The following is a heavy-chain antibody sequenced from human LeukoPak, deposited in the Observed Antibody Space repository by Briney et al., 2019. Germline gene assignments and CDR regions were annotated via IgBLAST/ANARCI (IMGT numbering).Heavy chain of an antibody. CDR1: GGSISSKSHY. D-gene: IGHD3-22*01. CDR2: IYYSGST. J-gene: IGHJ4*02. CDR3: ARLLYDSRGYYYFDY. Sequence: PSETLSLTCSVSGGSISSKSHYWGWIRQPPGKGPEWIGSIYYSGSTYDNPSLKSRVTISVDTSKNQFSLKLSSVTAADTAVYYCARLLYDSRGYYYFDYWGQGTLVTVSS. V-gene: IGHV4-39*01.